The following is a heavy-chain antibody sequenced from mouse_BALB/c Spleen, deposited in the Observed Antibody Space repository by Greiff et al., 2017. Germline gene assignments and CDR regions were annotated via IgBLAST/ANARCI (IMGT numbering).Heavy chain of an antibody. V-gene: IGHV1-80*01. CDR3: ARKGYGYYFDY. CDR2: IYPGDGDT. CDR1: GYAFSSYW. Sequence: QVQLQQSGAELVRPGSSVKISCKASGYAFSSYWMNWVKQRPGQGLEWIGQIYPGDGDTNYNGKFKGKATLTADKSSSTAYMQLSSLTSEDSAVYFCARKGYGYYFDYWGQGTTLTVSS. D-gene: IGHD1-2*01. J-gene: IGHJ2*01.